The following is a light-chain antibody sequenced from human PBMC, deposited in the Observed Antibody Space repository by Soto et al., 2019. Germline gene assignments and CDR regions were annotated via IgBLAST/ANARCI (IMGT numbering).Light chain of an antibody. Sequence: DVQMTQSPSSLSASVGDRVTITCRASQSISIYLNWYQQKPGKAPKVLIYNVSTLRSGVPSRFSGSGSGTDFTLTISSLRPEDFATYYCQQSNNTPYTFGQGTNLEIK. CDR1: QSISIY. V-gene: IGKV1-39*01. CDR3: QQSNNTPYT. CDR2: NVS. J-gene: IGKJ2*01.